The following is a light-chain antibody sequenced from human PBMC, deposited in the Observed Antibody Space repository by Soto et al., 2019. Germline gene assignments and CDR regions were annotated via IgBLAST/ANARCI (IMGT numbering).Light chain of an antibody. V-gene: IGKV3-20*01. J-gene: IGKJ1*01. CDR2: GAS. CDR3: QDYGSSRT. Sequence: NVLTQSPGTLSLSPGERATLSCRASQSVSSSYLAWYQQKPGQAPRLLIYGASSRATGIPDRFSGSGSGTDFTLTISRLEPEDFAVYYCQDYGSSRTFGQGTKVEIK. CDR1: QSVSSSY.